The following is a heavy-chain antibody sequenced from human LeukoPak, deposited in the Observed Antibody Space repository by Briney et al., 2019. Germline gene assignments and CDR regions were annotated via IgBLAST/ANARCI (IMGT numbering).Heavy chain of an antibody. CDR1: GYTFTGYY. J-gene: IGHJ4*02. D-gene: IGHD6-19*01. CDR2: NNPNSGGT. Sequence: ASVKVSCKASGYTFTGYYMHWVRQAPGQGLEWMGRNNPNSGGTNYAQKFQGRVTMTRDTSISTAYMELSRLRSDDTAVYYCARGGVGLAVAGLFDYWGQGTLVTVSS. CDR3: ARGGVGLAVAGLFDY. V-gene: IGHV1-2*06.